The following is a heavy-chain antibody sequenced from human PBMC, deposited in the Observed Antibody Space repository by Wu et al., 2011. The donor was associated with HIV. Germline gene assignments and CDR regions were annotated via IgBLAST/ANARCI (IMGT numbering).Heavy chain of an antibody. Sequence: QVQLVQSGAEVKKPGASVRVSCKASGRGFPTSIVTWVRQAPGQGLERLGWINGYNGNSRYRQNFQDRVSMSTDSATTTAYMELRSLKSDDTAVYYCASVRCHVDHCYYLNIWGEGTTVTVSS. CDR1: GRGFPTSI. D-gene: IGHD5-24*01. CDR3: ASVRCHVDHCYYLNI. V-gene: IGHV1-18*01. CDR2: INGYNGNS. J-gene: IGHJ6*03.